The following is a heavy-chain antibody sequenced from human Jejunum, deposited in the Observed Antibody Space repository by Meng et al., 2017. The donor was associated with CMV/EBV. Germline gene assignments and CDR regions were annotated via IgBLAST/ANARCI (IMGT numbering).Heavy chain of an antibody. Sequence: GGSLSSYFWSWIRQPPGKGLEWIGYIYYTGSTNYNPSLKSRVTISVDTSKNQFSLKLNSVTAADTAVYYCARDSTLYNNFNWFDPWGQGTQVTVSS. D-gene: IGHD5-24*01. V-gene: IGHV4-59*01. CDR3: ARDSTLYNNFNWFDP. J-gene: IGHJ5*02. CDR2: IYYTGST. CDR1: GGSLSSYF.